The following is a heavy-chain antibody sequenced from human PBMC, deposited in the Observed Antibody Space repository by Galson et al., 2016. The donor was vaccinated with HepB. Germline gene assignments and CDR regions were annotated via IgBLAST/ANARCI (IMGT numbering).Heavy chain of an antibody. Sequence: SLRLSCADSGFVSGNKYMNWVRQAPGKGLEWVANINQDGRVKIYLDSVEGRFTISRDNAKNSLFLQMNSLTVEDTAVYFCSRGGGWLADSWGRGTLVTVSS. V-gene: IGHV3-7*01. CDR3: SRGGGWLADS. D-gene: IGHD3-16*01. CDR1: GFVSGNKY. J-gene: IGHJ4*02. CDR2: INQDGRVK.